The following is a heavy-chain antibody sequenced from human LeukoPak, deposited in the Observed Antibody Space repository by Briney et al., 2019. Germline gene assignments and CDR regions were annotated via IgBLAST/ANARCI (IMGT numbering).Heavy chain of an antibody. CDR1: GFTFSSYG. J-gene: IGHJ4*02. V-gene: IGHV3-30*18. Sequence: GGSLRLSCAASGFTFSSYGMHWVRQAPGKGLEWVAVISYDGSNKYYADSVKGRFTISRDNSKNTLYLQMNSLRAEDTAVYYRAKGPSDYVWGSYPDYWGQGTLVTVSS. D-gene: IGHD3-16*02. CDR2: ISYDGSNK. CDR3: AKGPSDYVWGSYPDY.